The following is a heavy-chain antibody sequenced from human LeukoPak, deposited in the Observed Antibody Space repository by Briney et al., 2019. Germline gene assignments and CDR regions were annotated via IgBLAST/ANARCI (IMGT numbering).Heavy chain of an antibody. J-gene: IGHJ6*02. V-gene: IGHV3-30*01. CDR3: ARGTAYYYGMDV. CDR2: MSSNGNSR. CDR1: GFTFINYV. D-gene: IGHD5-18*01. Sequence: GGSLRLSFVASGFTFINYVMHWVRQAPCKGLDGVTIMSSNGNSRFYANSVRGRFTVSRDSSNNTLYLQMNGLSAKDTAVYYCARGTAYYYGMDVWGQGTTVIVSS.